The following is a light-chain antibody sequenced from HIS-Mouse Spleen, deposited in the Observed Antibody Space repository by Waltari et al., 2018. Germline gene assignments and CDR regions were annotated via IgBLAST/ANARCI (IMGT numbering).Light chain of an antibody. CDR1: SSDVGGYNY. CDR3: SSYTSSSTF. CDR2: EVS. Sequence: QSALTQPASVSGSPGQSITISCTGTSSDVGGYNYVSWYQQHPGKAPKLMIYEVSNRPSGVLNRFSGSKSGNTASLTISGLQAEDEADYYCSSYTSSSTFFGTGTKVTVL. J-gene: IGLJ1*01. V-gene: IGLV2-14*01.